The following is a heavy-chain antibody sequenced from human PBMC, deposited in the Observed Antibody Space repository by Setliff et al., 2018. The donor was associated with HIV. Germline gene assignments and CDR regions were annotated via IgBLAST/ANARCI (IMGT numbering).Heavy chain of an antibody. CDR2: IYTGGRT. D-gene: IGHD2-2*01. CDR3: ARDRMPMASWVPDK. V-gene: IGHV4-4*07. J-gene: IGHJ4*02. CDR1: DDSISSNY. Sequence: ETLSLTCTVSDDSISSNYWSWIRQSAGKGLERVGRIYTGGRTNYNPSLKGRVTMSVDTSKNQFSLNLSSVTAADTAVYYCARDRMPMASWVPDKWGQGTLVTVS.